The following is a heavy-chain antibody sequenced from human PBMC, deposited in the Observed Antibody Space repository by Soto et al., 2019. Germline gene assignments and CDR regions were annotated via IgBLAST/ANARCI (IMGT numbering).Heavy chain of an antibody. D-gene: IGHD1-26*01. J-gene: IGHJ5*01. V-gene: IGHV4-59*01. CDR1: GGSISSYY. CDR2: IFYSGST. Sequence: QVQLQESGPGLVKPSETLSLTCTVSGGSISSYYWSWIRQPPGKGLEWIGFIFYSGSTSYNPSLKGRVTISIDTSEYQLTLELTAVTAGARDVYYCASMIWDPVRRFASWGHGSLVAVCS. CDR3: ASMIWDPVRRFAS.